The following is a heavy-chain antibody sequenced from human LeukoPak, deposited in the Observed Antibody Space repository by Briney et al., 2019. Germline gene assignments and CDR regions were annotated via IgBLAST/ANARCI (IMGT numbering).Heavy chain of an antibody. CDR3: ARDPYSGSYGNYYYYFMDV. Sequence: PGGSLRLSCAASGFTFSDYYMNWVRQAPGKGLEWVSSIKGRFTISRDNAKNSLYLQMNSLRAEDTAVYYCARDPYSGSYGNYYYYFMDVWGKGTTVTISS. D-gene: IGHD1-26*01. CDR1: GFTFSDYY. CDR2: I. J-gene: IGHJ6*03. V-gene: IGHV3-69-1*01.